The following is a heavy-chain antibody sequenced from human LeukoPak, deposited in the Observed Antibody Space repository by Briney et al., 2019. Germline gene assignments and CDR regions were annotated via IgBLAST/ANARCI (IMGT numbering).Heavy chain of an antibody. Sequence: PSETLSLTCAVSGDSISNSHWWSWVRQPPGKGLEWIGVIYLTGDTDYNPSLKSRVTISIDKSKNQFSLKLTYATAADTAVYYCARDQTYYVSSGYYYVTYLQHWGQGILVTVS. J-gene: IGHJ1*01. D-gene: IGHD3-22*01. CDR2: IYLTGDT. V-gene: IGHV4-4*02. CDR3: ARDQTYYVSSGYYYVTYLQH. CDR1: GDSISNSHW.